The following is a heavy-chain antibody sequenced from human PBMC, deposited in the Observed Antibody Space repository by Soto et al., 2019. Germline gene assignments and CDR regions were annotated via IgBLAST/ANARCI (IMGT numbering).Heavy chain of an antibody. D-gene: IGHD1-1*01. J-gene: IGHJ4*02. Sequence: EVQLLESGGGLVQPGGSLRLSCAVSGFSFSTYGETWVRQAPGKGLEWVSGVSGGSGVTHYADSVKGRFTITGDNTKNTVYLHMNCLRVEDTAVYYCAKWNGYGDYWGQGTLVTVSS. CDR3: AKWNGYGDY. CDR2: VSGGSGVT. CDR1: GFSFSTYG. V-gene: IGHV3-23*01.